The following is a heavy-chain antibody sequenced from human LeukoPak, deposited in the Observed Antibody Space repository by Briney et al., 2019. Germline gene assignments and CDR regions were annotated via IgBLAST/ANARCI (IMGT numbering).Heavy chain of an antibody. D-gene: IGHD6-19*01. CDR3: AKGSALWVAGTECVY. J-gene: IGHJ4*02. V-gene: IGHV3-30*02. Sequence: GGSLRLSCTASGFTFADYGMSWLRQAPGKGLEWVTFIRYDGSNKYYADSVKGRFTISRDNSKNTLYLQMNSLRAEDTAVYYCAKGSALWVAGTECVYWGQGTLVTVSS. CDR2: IRYDGSNK. CDR1: GFTFADYG.